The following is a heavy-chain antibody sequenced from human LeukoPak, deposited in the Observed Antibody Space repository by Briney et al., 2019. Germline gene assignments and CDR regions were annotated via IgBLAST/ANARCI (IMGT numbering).Heavy chain of an antibody. Sequence: GGSLRLSCAASGFTFSSYEMNWVRQAPGKGLEWVSYISSNGSPIFYADSVKGRFTISRDNAKNSLSLLMDSLRAEDTAVYYCARDGGSGILDWGQGTLVTVSS. V-gene: IGHV3-48*03. CDR1: GFTFSSYE. CDR2: ISSNGSPI. D-gene: IGHD3-10*01. CDR3: ARDGGSGILD. J-gene: IGHJ4*02.